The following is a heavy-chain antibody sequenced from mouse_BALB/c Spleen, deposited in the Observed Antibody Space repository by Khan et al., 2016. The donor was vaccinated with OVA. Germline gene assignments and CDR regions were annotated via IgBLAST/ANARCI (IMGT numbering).Heavy chain of an antibody. D-gene: IGHD2-3*01. V-gene: IGHV3-2*02. CDR2: ISSSGST. CDR1: GYSNTSDYA. CDR3: ARDGSRYNYAMDY. Sequence: EVQLQESGPGLVKPSQSLSLTCTVTGYSNTSDYAWNWIRQFPGNKLEWMGYISSSGSTNYNPALKSRISITRDTSKNQFFLQLNSVTTEDTATYYCARDGSRYNYAMDYWGQGTSVTVSS. J-gene: IGHJ4*01.